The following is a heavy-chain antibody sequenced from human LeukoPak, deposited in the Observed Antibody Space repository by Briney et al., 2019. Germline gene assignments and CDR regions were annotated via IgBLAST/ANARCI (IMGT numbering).Heavy chain of an antibody. CDR2: IRSKAYGGTT. Sequence: GGSLRLSCTASGFTFGDYAMSWVRQAPGKGLEWVGFIRSKAYGGTTEYAASVKGRFTISRDDSKSIAYLQMNSLKTEDTAVYYCTRVPKLHLDYWGQGTLVTVSS. CDR3: TRVPKLHLDY. J-gene: IGHJ4*02. CDR1: GFTFGDYA. D-gene: IGHD1-26*01. V-gene: IGHV3-49*04.